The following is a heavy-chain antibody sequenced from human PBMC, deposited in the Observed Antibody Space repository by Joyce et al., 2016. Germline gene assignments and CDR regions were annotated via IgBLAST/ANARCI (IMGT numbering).Heavy chain of an antibody. CDR2: IYNSVTT. J-gene: IGHJ4*02. V-gene: IGHV4-59*01. CDR1: GDSISTYY. Sequence: QVQLQESGPGLVKPSETLSLTCTVSGDSISTYYWTWIRQPPGKGLEWIGYIYNSVTTNHNPSLKRRVSISVDTSKNQISLKLNSVTAADTAVYFCARGVYTYGSPYDYWGQGSLVTVS. CDR3: ARGVYTYGSPYDY. D-gene: IGHD3-10*01.